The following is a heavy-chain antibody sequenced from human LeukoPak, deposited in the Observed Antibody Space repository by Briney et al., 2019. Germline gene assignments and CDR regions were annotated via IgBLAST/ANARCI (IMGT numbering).Heavy chain of an antibody. J-gene: IGHJ3*02. CDR3: ASNRWAGYYDSSGYSAADAFDI. D-gene: IGHD3-22*01. V-gene: IGHV3-7*03. Sequence: GGSLRLSCAASGFTFSSYWMSWVRQAPGKGLEWVANIKQDGSEKYYVDSVKGRFTISRDNSKNTLYLQMNSLRAEDTALYYCASNRWAGYYDSSGYSAADAFDIWGQGTMVTVSS. CDR1: GFTFSSYW. CDR2: IKQDGSEK.